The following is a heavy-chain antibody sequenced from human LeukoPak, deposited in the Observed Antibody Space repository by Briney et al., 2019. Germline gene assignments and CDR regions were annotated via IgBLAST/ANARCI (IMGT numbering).Heavy chain of an antibody. J-gene: IGHJ3*02. CDR1: GGSISSGDYY. CDR2: IYYSGST. V-gene: IGHV4-30-4*08. D-gene: IGHD2-2*01. CDR3: ASYCSSTSCSIAFDI. Sequence: SQTLSLTCTVSGGSISSGDYYWSWIRQPPGKGLEWIGYIYYSGSTYYNPSLKSRVTISVDTSKNQFSLKLSSVTAADTAVYYCASYCSSTSCSIAFDIWGQGTVVTVSS.